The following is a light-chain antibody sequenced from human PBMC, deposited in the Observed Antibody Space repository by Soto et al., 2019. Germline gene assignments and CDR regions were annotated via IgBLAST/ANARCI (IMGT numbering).Light chain of an antibody. CDR2: GAS. J-gene: IGKJ2*01. V-gene: IGKV3-20*01. CDR1: ESVPARY. CDR3: QQYNNWFPHMYT. Sequence: EIVLAQSPGTLSLSPGERATLSCRANESVPARYLVWYQHRPGHAPRLLVYGASSRAPGVPGRFSGSGSGTDFTLTVSSLEPEDFAVYYCQQYNNWFPHMYTFGQGTKLEIK.